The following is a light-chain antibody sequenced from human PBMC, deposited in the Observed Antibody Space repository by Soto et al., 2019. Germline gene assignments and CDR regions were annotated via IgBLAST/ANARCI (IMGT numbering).Light chain of an antibody. V-gene: IGLV2-14*01. Sequence: QSALTQPASVSGSPGQSITISCTGSSNDVGGFNFVSWYQQHPGKAPKVIIYEVSNRPSGVSDRFSGSKSGNTASLTISGLQAEDEADYYCNSYTPTSARVFGGGTKVTVL. CDR3: NSYTPTSARV. CDR2: EVS. J-gene: IGLJ3*02. CDR1: SNDVGGFNF.